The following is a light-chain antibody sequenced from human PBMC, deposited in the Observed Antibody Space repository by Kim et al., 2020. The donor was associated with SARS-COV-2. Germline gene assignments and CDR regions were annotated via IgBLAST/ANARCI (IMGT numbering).Light chain of an antibody. V-gene: IGLV1-40*01. CDR1: SSNIGAGYD. Sequence: MVTISCTGRSSNIGAGYDVHWYQPLPGAAPKLLIYGNSNRPSGVPDRFSGSKSGTSASLAITGLQAEDEADFYCQSYDSSLSGVVFGGGTKLTVL. J-gene: IGLJ2*01. CDR2: GNS. CDR3: QSYDSSLSGVV.